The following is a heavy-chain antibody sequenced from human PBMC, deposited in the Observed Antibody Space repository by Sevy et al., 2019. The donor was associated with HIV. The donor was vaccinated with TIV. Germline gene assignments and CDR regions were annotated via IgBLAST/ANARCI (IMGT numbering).Heavy chain of an antibody. D-gene: IGHD3-10*01. Sequence: GGSLRLSCAASGFTFSDSAIHWVRQASGKGLEWVGRIRSKSNRHATAYAASVKGRFTISRDDSKNTAYLQMNSLKTEDTAVYYCTRHRLSMVRGIIMAHHFDYWGPGTLVTVSS. CDR3: TRHRLSMVRGIIMAHHFDY. V-gene: IGHV3-73*01. CDR2: IRSKSNRHAT. CDR1: GFTFSDSA. J-gene: IGHJ4*02.